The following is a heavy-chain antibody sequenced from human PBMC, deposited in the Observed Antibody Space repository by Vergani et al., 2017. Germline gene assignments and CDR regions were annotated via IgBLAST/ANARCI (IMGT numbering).Heavy chain of an antibody. CDR1: GYTFTSYY. V-gene: IGHV1-46*01. CDR2: INPSGGST. Sequence: QVQLVQSGAEVKKPGASVKVSCKASGYTFTSYYMHWVRQAPGQGLEWMGIINPSGGSTSYAQKFQGRVTITADKSTSTAYMELSSLRSEDTAVYYCARGGAAYYYYGMDVWGQGTTVTVSS. J-gene: IGHJ6*02. CDR3: ARGGAAYYYYGMDV. D-gene: IGHD4/OR15-4a*01.